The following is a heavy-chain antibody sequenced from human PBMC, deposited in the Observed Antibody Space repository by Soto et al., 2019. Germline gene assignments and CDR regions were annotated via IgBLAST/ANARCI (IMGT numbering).Heavy chain of an antibody. V-gene: IGHV3-23*01. J-gene: IGHJ4*02. CDR3: ATEGRGYRYFAS. CDR1: GFTFSSYA. CDR2: ISGSGTTT. D-gene: IGHD3-10*01. Sequence: EVQLLESGGGLVQPGGSLRLSCAASGFTFSSYAMTWVRQAPGKGLEWVSAISGSGTTTYYADSVKGRFTISRDNSKNALYLEMNSLRDEDTAVSYCATEGRGYRYFASWGQGTMVTVSS.